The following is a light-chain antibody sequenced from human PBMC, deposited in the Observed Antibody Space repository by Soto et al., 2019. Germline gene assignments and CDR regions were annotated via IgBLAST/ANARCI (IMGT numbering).Light chain of an antibody. CDR1: QSVVTN. J-gene: IGKJ5*01. Sequence: EIVMTQSPATLSVSPGERATLSCRASQSVVTNLAWYQQKPGQAPRLLTYGASTRATGVPVRFSGSGSGTEFTLIISSLKSDDFAIYYCQQYNNWLSITFGQGTRLEIK. V-gene: IGKV3-15*01. CDR3: QQYNNWLSIT. CDR2: GAS.